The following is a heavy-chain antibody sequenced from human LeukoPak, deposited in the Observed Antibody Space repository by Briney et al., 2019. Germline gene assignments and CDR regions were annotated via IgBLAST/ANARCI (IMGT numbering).Heavy chain of an antibody. CDR3: AKDEGSGSLGYFQH. CDR2: ISSSGSTI. Sequence: GGSLRLSCAASGFTFSSYEMNWVRQAPGKGLEWVSYISSSGSTIYYADSVKGRFTISRDNSKNTLYLQMNSLRAEDTAVYYCAKDEGSGSLGYFQHWGQGTLVTVSS. CDR1: GFTFSSYE. D-gene: IGHD3-10*01. J-gene: IGHJ1*01. V-gene: IGHV3-48*03.